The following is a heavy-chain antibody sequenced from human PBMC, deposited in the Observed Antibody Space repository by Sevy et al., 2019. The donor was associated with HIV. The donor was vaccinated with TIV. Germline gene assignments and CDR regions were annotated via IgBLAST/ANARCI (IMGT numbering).Heavy chain of an antibody. Sequence: SETVSLTCTVSGDSISSGANYWGWIRQHPVKGLEWIGYIHYSGSTYDNPSLKSRITMSVDTSKNQFSLKLRSVTAADTAVYYCARGRSAVATYYTWSTVAGYYFDYWGQGTLVTVSS. J-gene: IGHJ4*02. CDR2: IHYSGST. CDR3: ARGRSAVATYYTWSTVAGYYFDY. CDR1: GDSISSGANY. V-gene: IGHV4-31*03. D-gene: IGHD6-19*01.